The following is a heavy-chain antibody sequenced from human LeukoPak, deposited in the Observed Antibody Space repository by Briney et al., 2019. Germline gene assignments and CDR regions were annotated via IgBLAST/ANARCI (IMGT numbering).Heavy chain of an antibody. CDR2: INPNSGGT. V-gene: IGHV1-2*02. CDR1: GYTFTGYY. Sequence: ASVKVSCKASGYTFTGYYMHWVRQAPGQGLEWMGWINPNSGGTNYAQKFQGRVTMTRDTSISTAYMELSRLRSDDTAVYYCVRDRIAARPVRGDYWGQGTLVTVSS. J-gene: IGHJ4*02. D-gene: IGHD6-6*01. CDR3: VRDRIAARPVRGDY.